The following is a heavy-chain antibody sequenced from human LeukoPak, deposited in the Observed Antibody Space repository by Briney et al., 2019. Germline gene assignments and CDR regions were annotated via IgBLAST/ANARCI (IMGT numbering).Heavy chain of an antibody. D-gene: IGHD1-26*01. Sequence: PSETLSLTCTVSGGSISSGGYYWSWIRQPPGKGLEWIGYIYYSGSTYFNPSLKSRVTISVETSKNQFSLKLSSVTAADTAVYYCARVPVYSGTYFDYWGQGTLVTVSS. J-gene: IGHJ4*02. CDR1: GGSISSGGYY. CDR2: IYYSGST. V-gene: IGHV4-30-4*08. CDR3: ARVPVYSGTYFDY.